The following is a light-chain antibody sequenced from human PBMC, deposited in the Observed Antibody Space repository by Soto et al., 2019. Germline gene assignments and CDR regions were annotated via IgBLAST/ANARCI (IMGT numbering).Light chain of an antibody. J-gene: IGLJ3*02. CDR1: SSNIGSNY. CDR3: AAWDDSLSGLNWV. CDR2: RNN. Sequence: HSVLTQPPSASGTPGQRVTISCSGSSSNIGSNYVYWYQQLPGTAPKLLIYRNNQRPSGVPDRFSGSKSGTSASLAISGLRSEDEADYYCAAWDDSLSGLNWVFGGGTKFTVL. V-gene: IGLV1-47*01.